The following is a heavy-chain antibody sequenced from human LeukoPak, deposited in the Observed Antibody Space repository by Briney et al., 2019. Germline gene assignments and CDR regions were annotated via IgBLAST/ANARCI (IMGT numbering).Heavy chain of an antibody. Sequence: SETLSLTCTVSGGSISSYYWSWIRQPPGKGLEWTGYIYYSGSTNYNPSLKSRVTISVDTSKNQFSLKLSSVTAADTAVYYCARDNYYDSSGYYLDYWGQGTLVTVSS. CDR2: IYYSGST. J-gene: IGHJ4*02. CDR1: GGSISSYY. V-gene: IGHV4-59*01. CDR3: ARDNYYDSSGYYLDY. D-gene: IGHD3-22*01.